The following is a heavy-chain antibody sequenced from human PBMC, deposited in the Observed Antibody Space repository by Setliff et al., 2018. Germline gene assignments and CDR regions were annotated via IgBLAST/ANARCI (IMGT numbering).Heavy chain of an antibody. Sequence: PSETLSLTCTVSGESIRSNNWWNWVRQPPGKGLEWIGDIYHSGSINYNPSLKSRVTMSVDKSKNQFSLKLTSVTAADTAVYYCARGLEGEDYFYYMDVWGKGNTVTVSS. J-gene: IGHJ6*03. CDR2: IYHSGSI. V-gene: IGHV4-4*02. CDR3: ARGLEGEDYFYYMDV. D-gene: IGHD2-21*01. CDR1: GESIRSNNW.